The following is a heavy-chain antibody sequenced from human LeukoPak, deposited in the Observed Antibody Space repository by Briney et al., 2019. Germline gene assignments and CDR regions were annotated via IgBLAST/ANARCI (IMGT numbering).Heavy chain of an antibody. D-gene: IGHD3-22*01. CDR2: FDPEDGDT. CDR3: ATDSSGYYSSRYGFDY. J-gene: IGHJ4*02. V-gene: IGHV1-24*01. Sequence: GLEWMGXFDPEDGDTIYAQNFQGRVTMTEDTSTDTAYMELSSLRSEDTAVYYCATDSSGYYSSRYGFDYWGQGTLVTVSS.